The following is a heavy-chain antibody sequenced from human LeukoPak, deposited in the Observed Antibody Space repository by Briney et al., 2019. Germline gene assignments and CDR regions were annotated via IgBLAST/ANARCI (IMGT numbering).Heavy chain of an antibody. CDR3: ARVRWFRNDAFDI. J-gene: IGHJ3*02. Sequence: ASVTVSCKSSGYTFTSYDINWVRQATGQGLEWMGWMHPNSGNTGYAQKFQGRVTMTRNTSISTAYMELSSLRSEDTAVYYCARVRWFRNDAFDIWGQGTMVTVSS. D-gene: IGHD4-23*01. V-gene: IGHV1-8*01. CDR2: MHPNSGNT. CDR1: GYTFTSYD.